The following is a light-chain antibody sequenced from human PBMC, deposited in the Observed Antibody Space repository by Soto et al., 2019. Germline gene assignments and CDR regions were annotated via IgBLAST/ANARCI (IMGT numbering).Light chain of an antibody. V-gene: IGKV1-12*01. CDR2: AKS. CDR1: QGINIW. CDR3: QQANVFLLP. Sequence: DIQMTQSPSSMSASVGDRVTITCRASQGINIWLAWYQQKPGKAPKLLIDAKSNLQSGVPSRFSGSGSRTDFTLSVSSLQPEGVATYYCQQANVFLLPFGHGPKVQI. J-gene: IGKJ1*01.